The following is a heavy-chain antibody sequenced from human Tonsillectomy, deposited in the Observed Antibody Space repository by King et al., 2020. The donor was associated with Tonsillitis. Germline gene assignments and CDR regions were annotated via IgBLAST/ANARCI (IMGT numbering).Heavy chain of an antibody. CDR3: ARDQGGYCTHGVCSPFDY. CDR2: ISYDGSNK. J-gene: IGHJ4*02. CDR1: GFTFSSYA. D-gene: IGHD2-8*01. Sequence: VQLVQSGGGVVQPGRSLRLSCAASGFTFSSYAMHWVRQAPGKGLEWVAVISYDGSNKYYADSGKGRFTISRDNSKNTLYLQMNSLRPEDTAVYYCARDQGGYCTHGVCSPFDYWGQGTLVTVSS. V-gene: IGHV3-30*04.